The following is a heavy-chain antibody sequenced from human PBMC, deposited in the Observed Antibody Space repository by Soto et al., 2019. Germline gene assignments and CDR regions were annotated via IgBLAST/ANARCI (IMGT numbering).Heavy chain of an antibody. Sequence: GGSLRLSCAASGFTFSGSAMHWVRQASGKGLEWVGRIRSKANSYATAYAASVKGRFTISRDDSKNTAYLQMNSLKTEDTAVYYCTSPVGYYYDSSGYWGQGTLVTVSS. D-gene: IGHD3-22*01. V-gene: IGHV3-73*01. CDR1: GFTFSGSA. CDR2: IRSKANSYAT. J-gene: IGHJ4*02. CDR3: TSPVGYYYDSSGY.